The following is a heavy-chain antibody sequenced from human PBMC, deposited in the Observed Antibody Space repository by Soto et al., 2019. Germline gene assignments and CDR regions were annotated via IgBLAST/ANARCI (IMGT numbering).Heavy chain of an antibody. CDR1: GYTFTSYA. Sequence: ASVKVSCKASGYTFTSYAMHWVRQAPGQRLEWMGWINAGNGNTKYSQKFQGRVTITRDTSASTAYMELSSLRSEDTAVYYCARLAAARPPSYYYYMDVWGKGTTVTVSS. D-gene: IGHD6-13*01. CDR2: INAGNGNT. CDR3: ARLAAARPPSYYYYMDV. J-gene: IGHJ6*03. V-gene: IGHV1-3*01.